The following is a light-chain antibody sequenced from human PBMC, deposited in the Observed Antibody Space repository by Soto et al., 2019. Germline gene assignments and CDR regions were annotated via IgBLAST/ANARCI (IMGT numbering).Light chain of an antibody. J-gene: IGKJ5*01. CDR3: MQGTHWPIT. CDR2: KVS. V-gene: IGKV2-30*02. CDR1: QSLVHSDGNTY. Sequence: DIVMTQSPLSLPVTLGQPASISCMSSQSLVHSDGNTYFSWFQQRPGRSPRRLIYKVSNRDSGVPARFSGSGSGTDFELKISRVEAEDVGVYYCMQGTHWPITFGQGTRLEIK.